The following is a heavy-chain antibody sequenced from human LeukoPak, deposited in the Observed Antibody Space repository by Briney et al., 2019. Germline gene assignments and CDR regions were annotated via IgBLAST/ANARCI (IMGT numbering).Heavy chain of an antibody. CDR3: ARREGTWGAFDI. V-gene: IGHV4-59*01. CDR1: GGSISSYY. D-gene: IGHD7-27*01. J-gene: IGHJ3*02. CDR2: IYYRGSP. Sequence: SETLSLTCSVSGGSISSYYWSWIRQPPGKGLEWVGYIYYRGSPYYNPSLKSRVTISEDASKNQFSLKLTSVTAADTAVYYCARREGTWGAFDIWGQGTMVTVSS.